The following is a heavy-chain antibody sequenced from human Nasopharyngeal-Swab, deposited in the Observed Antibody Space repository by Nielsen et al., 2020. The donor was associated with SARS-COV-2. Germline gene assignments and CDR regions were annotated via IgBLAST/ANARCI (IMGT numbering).Heavy chain of an antibody. CDR2: TYSDGLNT. Sequence: GGSLRLSCKASGFNLRSYVMTWVRQPPGKGLEWAPVTYSDGLNTYYGDYVKGRFTISRDNSKTTLFLQMNSLRAEDTAVYYCAKAKGDLWSGYSTGHYFDHWGQGTHVTVSA. CDR1: GFNLRSYV. J-gene: IGHJ4*02. D-gene: IGHD3-3*01. CDR3: AKAKGDLWSGYSTGHYFDH. V-gene: IGHV3-23*03.